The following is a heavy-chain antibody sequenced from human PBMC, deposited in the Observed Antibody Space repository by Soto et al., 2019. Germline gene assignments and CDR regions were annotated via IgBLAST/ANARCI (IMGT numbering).Heavy chain of an antibody. CDR3: ARDLPHYYSSGSYLTPISNYYYCYGMDV. Sequence: ASVKVSCKASGYTFTSYGISWVRQAPGQGLEWMGWISAYNGNTNYAQKLQGRVTMTTGTSTSTDYMELRSLRSDDTAVYYCARDLPHYYSSGSYLTPISNYYYCYGMDVWGQGTTVTVSS. J-gene: IGHJ6*01. CDR2: ISAYNGNT. CDR1: GYTFTSYG. D-gene: IGHD3-10*01. V-gene: IGHV1-18*04.